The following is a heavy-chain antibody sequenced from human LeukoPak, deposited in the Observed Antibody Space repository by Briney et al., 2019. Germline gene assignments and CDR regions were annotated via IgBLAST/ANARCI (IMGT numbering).Heavy chain of an antibody. CDR1: GFTFSSYS. J-gene: IGHJ4*02. D-gene: IGHD3-10*01. V-gene: IGHV3-21*01. CDR2: ISSSSSYI. CDR3: ARDLHYYGSGSYYKYFDY. Sequence: GGSLRLSCAASGFTFSSYSMNWVRQAPGKGREWVSSISSSSSYIYYADSVKGRFTISRDNAKNSLYLQMNSLRAEDTAVYYFARDLHYYGSGSYYKYFDYWGQGTLVTVSS.